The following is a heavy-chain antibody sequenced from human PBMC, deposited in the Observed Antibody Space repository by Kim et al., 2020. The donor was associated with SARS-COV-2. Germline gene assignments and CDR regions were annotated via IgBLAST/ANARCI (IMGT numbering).Heavy chain of an antibody. CDR2: T. V-gene: IGHV3-66*01. Sequence: TFYGDPVKGRCTISRDNSKNTFYPQMNRWRAEDTAICYCAREISDWFFDVWGRGTLVSVSS. J-gene: IGHJ2*01. CDR3: AREISDWFFDV. D-gene: IGHD3-3*01.